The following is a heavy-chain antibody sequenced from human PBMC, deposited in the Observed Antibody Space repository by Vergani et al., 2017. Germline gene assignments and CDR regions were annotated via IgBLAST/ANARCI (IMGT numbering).Heavy chain of an antibody. CDR1: GFTVSSNY. CDR3: AKAVVGEVLPLSELDY. CDR2: ISGSGGST. D-gene: IGHD3-10*01. Sequence: EVQLVESGGGLVQPGGSLRLSCAASGFTVSSNYMSWVRQAPGKGLEWVSVISGSGGSTYYADSVKGRFTISRDNSKNTLYLQMNSLRAEDTAVYYCAKAVVGEVLPLSELDYWGQGTLVTVSS. V-gene: IGHV3-23*04. J-gene: IGHJ4*02.